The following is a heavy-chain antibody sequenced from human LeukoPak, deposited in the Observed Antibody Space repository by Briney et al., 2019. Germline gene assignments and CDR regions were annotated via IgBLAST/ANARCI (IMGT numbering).Heavy chain of an antibody. CDR2: INPNSGGT. CDR3: ARDQIAATDDFDY. Sequence: GASVKVSCKASGYTFTGYYMHWVRQAPGQGLEWMGWINPNSGGTNYAQKFQGRVTMTGDTSISTAYMELSRLRSEDTAVYYCARDQIAATDDFDYWGQGTLVTVCS. J-gene: IGHJ4*02. V-gene: IGHV1-2*02. D-gene: IGHD6-13*01. CDR1: GYTFTGYY.